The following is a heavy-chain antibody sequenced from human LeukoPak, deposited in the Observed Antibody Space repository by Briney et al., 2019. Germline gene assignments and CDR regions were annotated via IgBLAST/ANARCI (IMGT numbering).Heavy chain of an antibody. Sequence: KPSETLSLTCSVSGSSITTDFYWAWIRQPPGKGLEWIADTWHTGSAYFSPSLKSRVTMSVDTSKNQLSLRLTSVTAADTAVYFCSRRKYAYDRNGFYTENFFDTWGLGTLVTVSS. CDR1: GSSITTDFY. D-gene: IGHD3-22*01. V-gene: IGHV4-38-2*01. CDR2: TWHTGSA. CDR3: SRRKYAYDRNGFYTENFFDT. J-gene: IGHJ4*02.